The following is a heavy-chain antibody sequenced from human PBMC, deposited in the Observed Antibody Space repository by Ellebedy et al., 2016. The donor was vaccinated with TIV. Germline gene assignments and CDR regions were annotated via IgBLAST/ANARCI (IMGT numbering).Heavy chain of an antibody. Sequence: ASVKVSCXASGGTFSSYGISWVRQAPGQGLEWMGWISAYNGNTNYAQKLQGRVTMTTDTSTSTAYMELRSLRSDDTAVYYCARVLESAQWLDYWGQGTLVTVSS. D-gene: IGHD6-19*01. CDR1: GGTFSSYG. CDR3: ARVLESAQWLDY. J-gene: IGHJ4*02. V-gene: IGHV1-18*01. CDR2: ISAYNGNT.